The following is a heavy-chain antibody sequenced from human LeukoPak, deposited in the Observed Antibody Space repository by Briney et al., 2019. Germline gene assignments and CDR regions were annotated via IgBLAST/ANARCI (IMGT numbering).Heavy chain of an antibody. CDR3: AREALGGVISVGAFDI. V-gene: IGHV1-2*04. J-gene: IGHJ3*02. CDR2: INPNSGGT. Sequence: GASVKSSCKTSVYTFTGDYMHWVRHAPGQGLEWRGWINPNSGGTNYAQKFQGWVTMTRDTSISTAYMELSRLRSDDTAVYYCAREALGGVISVGAFDIWGRGRMVTVSS. D-gene: IGHD3-16*01. CDR1: VYTFTGDY.